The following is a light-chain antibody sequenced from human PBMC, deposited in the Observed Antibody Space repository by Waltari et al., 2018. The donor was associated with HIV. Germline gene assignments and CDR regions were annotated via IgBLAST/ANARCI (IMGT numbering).Light chain of an antibody. V-gene: IGKV3-15*01. CDR3: QQYSKWPPLT. CDR2: GAS. CDR1: QSISTN. J-gene: IGKJ4*01. Sequence: EILMTQSPVTLSVSPGDRASLSCRASQSISTNLAWYKHKPGHAPRLLIYGASTRATGVPARFSGSGSGTEFTLTISSLQSEDFAVYYCQQYSKWPPLTFGGGTKVEIK.